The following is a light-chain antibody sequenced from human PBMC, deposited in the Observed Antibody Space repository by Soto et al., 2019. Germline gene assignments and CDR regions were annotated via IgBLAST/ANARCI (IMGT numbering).Light chain of an antibody. J-gene: IGLJ2*01. V-gene: IGLV1-44*01. CDR3: AAWDDSLNGLV. Sequence: QSALTQPPSASGTPGQRVTISCSGSISNIGGNTVNWYQQLPGTAPKLLMYTNNQRPSGVPDRFSGSKSGTSASLAISGLQSEDEADYYCAAWDDSLNGLVFGGGTKLTVL. CDR2: TNN. CDR1: ISNIGGNT.